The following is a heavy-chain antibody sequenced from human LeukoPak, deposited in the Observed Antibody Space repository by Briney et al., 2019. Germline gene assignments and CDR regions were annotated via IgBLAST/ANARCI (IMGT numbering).Heavy chain of an antibody. CDR3: ARDRFRSGYSGNWFDP. V-gene: IGHV3-21*01. CDR2: ISSSSSYI. D-gene: IGHD3-3*01. J-gene: IGHJ5*02. Sequence: PGGSLRLSCAASGFTFSSYSMNWVRQAPGKGLEWVSSISSSSSYIYYADSVKGRFTISRDNAKNSLYLQMNSLRAEDTAVYYCARDRFRSGYSGNWFDPWGQGTLVTVSS. CDR1: GFTFSSYS.